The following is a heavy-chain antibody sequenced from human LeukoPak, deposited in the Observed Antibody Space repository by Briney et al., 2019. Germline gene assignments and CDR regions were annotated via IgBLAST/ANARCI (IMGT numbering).Heavy chain of an antibody. D-gene: IGHD2-15*01. J-gene: IGHJ4*02. CDR3: TTDARYCSGGSCYFS. V-gene: IGHV3-15*01. Sequence: GGSLRLSCAASGFTFSNAWMSWVRQAPGKGLEWVGRIKSKTDGGTTDYAAPVKGRFTISRDDSKNTLYLQMNSLKTEDTAVYYCTTDARYCSGGSCYFSWGQGTLVTVSS. CDR1: GFTFSNAW. CDR2: IKSKTDGGTT.